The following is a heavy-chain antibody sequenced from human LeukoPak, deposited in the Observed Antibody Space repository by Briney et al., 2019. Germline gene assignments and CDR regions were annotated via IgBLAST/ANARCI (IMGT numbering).Heavy chain of an antibody. CDR2: ISSSGSTI. Sequence: GGSLRLSCAASGFTFSDYYMSWIRQAPGKGLEWVSYISSSGSTIYYADSVKGRFTISRDNAKNSLYLQMNSLRAEDTAVYYCATLKRRAYFDYWGRGTLVTVSS. CDR3: ATLKRRAYFDY. V-gene: IGHV3-11*01. J-gene: IGHJ4*01. CDR1: GFTFSDYY.